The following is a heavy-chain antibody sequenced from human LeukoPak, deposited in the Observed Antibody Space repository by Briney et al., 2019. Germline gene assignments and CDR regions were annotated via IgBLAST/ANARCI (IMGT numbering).Heavy chain of an antibody. D-gene: IGHD2-15*01. CDR3: ARDGGFCSGGFCYRLFDP. CDR2: ISDSSITM. Sequence: PGGSLRLSCAASGFTFSSHNMVWVRQPPGKGLEWISYISDSSITMYYADSVKGRFTISRDNAKNSLYLQMNSLRAEDTAVYYCARDGGFCSGGFCYRLFDPWGQGILVTVSS. J-gene: IGHJ5*02. V-gene: IGHV3-48*04. CDR1: GFTFSSHN.